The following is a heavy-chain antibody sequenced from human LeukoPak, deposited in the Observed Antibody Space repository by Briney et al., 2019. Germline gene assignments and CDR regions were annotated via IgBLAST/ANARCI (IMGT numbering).Heavy chain of an antibody. J-gene: IGHJ6*03. V-gene: IGHV4-59*10. CDR1: GGSFSGYY. CDR3: ARTNRAPYYYGSGSYYPRGYYYYYYMDV. D-gene: IGHD3-10*01. Sequence: KPSETLSLTCAVYGGSFSGYYWSWIRQPAGKGLEWIGRIYTSGSTNYNPSLKSRVTISVDTSKNQFSLKLSSVTAADTAVYYCARTNRAPYYYGSGSYYPRGYYYYYYMDVWGKGTTVTISS. CDR2: IYTSGST.